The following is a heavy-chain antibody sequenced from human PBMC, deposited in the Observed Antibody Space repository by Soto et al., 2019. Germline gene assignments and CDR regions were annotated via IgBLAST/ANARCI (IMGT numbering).Heavy chain of an antibody. D-gene: IGHD1-20*01. Sequence: ASVKVSCKTSGYTFTSYAMHWVRQAPGQRLEWMGWINAGNGNTKYSQKFQGRVTITRDTSASTAYMELSSLRSEDTAVYYCARGLNFYYFDYWGQGTLVTVSS. V-gene: IGHV1-3*01. CDR3: ARGLNFYYFDY. CDR2: INAGNGNT. CDR1: GYTFTSYA. J-gene: IGHJ4*02.